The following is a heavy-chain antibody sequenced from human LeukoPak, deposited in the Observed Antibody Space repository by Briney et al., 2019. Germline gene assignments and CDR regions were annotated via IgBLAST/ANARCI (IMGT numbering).Heavy chain of an antibody. CDR1: GGSISSGGYY. V-gene: IGHV4-31*03. Sequence: PSQTLSLTCTVSGGSISSGGYYWSWIRQHPGKGLEWIGYIYYSGSTYYNPPLKSRVTISVDTSKNQFSLKLSSVTAADTAVYYCARGWAENWFDPWGQGTLVTVSS. J-gene: IGHJ5*02. D-gene: IGHD3-16*01. CDR3: ARGWAENWFDP. CDR2: IYYSGST.